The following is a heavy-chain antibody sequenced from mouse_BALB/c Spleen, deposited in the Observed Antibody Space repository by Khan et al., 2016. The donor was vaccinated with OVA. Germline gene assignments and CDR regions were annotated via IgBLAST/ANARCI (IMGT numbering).Heavy chain of an antibody. D-gene: IGHD1-1*01. J-gene: IGHJ3*01. CDR2: IWGDGST. V-gene: IGHV2-6-7*01. CDR1: GFSLTGYG. CDR3: ARDQYYYRQGIAY. Sequence: QVQLKESGPGLVAPSQRLSITCTVSGFSLTGYGVNWVRQPPGQGLEWLGMIWGDGSTDYNSALKSRLSNSKDNSKSKVSLKMHSLQTDDTARYYCARDQYYYRQGIAYWGQGTLVTVSA.